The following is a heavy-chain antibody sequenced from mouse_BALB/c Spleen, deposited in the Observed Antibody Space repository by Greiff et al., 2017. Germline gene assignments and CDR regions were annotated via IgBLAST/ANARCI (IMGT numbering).Heavy chain of an antibody. CDR2: IYPGDGDT. V-gene: IGHV1-87*01. CDR1: GYTFTSYW. J-gene: IGHJ4*01. Sequence: QVQLQQSGAELARPGASVKLSCKASGYTFTSYWMQWVKQRPGQGLEWIGAIYPGDGDTRYTQKFKGKATLTADKSSSTAYMQLSSLASEDSAVYYCARHGAMDYWGQGTSVTVSS. CDR3: ARHGAMDY.